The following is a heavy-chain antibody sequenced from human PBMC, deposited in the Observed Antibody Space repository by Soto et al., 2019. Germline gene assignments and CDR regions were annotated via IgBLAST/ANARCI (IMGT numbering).Heavy chain of an antibody. CDR3: TRECPCTCASFDY. V-gene: IGHV3-49*03. CDR1: GFTFCDYA. CDR2: IRGKTYGGTT. J-gene: IGHJ4*02. Sequence: PGGSLRLSCTASGFTFCDYAMSWFRQAPGKGLEWVAFIRGKTYGGTTEYAASVKGRFTISRDDSKSIAYLQMNSLKTEDTAVYYCTRECPCTCASFDYGGQGPLVTVPQ.